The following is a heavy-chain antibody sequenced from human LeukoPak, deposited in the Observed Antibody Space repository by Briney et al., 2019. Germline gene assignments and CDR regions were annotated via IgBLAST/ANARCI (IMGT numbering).Heavy chain of an antibody. D-gene: IGHD3-22*01. V-gene: IGHV3-23*01. J-gene: IGHJ4*02. CDR3: AKDLLSKDSSGYFDYFDY. CDR2: ISGSGGST. CDR1: GFTFSSYA. Sequence: GGSLRLSCAAPGFTFSSYAMSWVRQAPGKGLGWVSAISGSGGSTYYADSVKGRFTISRDNSKNTLYLQMNSLRAEDTAVYYCAKDLLSKDSSGYFDYFDYWGQGTLVTVSS.